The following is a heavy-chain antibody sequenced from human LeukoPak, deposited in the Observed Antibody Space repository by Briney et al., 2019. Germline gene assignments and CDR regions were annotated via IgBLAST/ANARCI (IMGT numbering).Heavy chain of an antibody. CDR2: INPSGGST. J-gene: IGHJ3*02. CDR3: ARRSRQQGYAFDI. V-gene: IGHV1-46*01. D-gene: IGHD6-13*01. Sequence: ASVKVSCKASGYTFTSYGISWVRQAPGQGLEWMGIINPSGGSTSYAQKFQGRVTMTRDTSTSTVYMELSSLRSEDTAVYYCARRSRQQGYAFDIWGQGTMVTVSS. CDR1: GYTFTSYG.